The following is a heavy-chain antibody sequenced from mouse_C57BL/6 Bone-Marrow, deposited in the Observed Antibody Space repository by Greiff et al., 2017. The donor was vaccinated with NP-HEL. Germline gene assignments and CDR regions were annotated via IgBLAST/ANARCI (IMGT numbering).Heavy chain of an antibody. CDR2: ISYDGSN. D-gene: IGHD1-1*01. CDR1: GYSIISGYY. V-gene: IGHV3-6*01. CDR3: AREGGYYGSPFAY. J-gene: IGHJ3*01. Sequence: EVHLVESGPGLVKPSQSLSLTCSVTGYSIISGYYWNWIRQFPGNKLEWMAYISYDGSNNYNPSIKNRISITRDISKNQFFLKLTSVTTEDTATYYCAREGGYYGSPFAYWGQGTLVTVSA.